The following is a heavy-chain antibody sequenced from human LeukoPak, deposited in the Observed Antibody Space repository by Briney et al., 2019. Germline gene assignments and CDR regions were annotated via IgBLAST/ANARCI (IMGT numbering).Heavy chain of an antibody. D-gene: IGHD3-22*01. Sequence: SDTLSLTCIISGGSISSTTYYWGWIRQPPGKGLEWIGTLYYSGSTYYNPSLKSRVTISVDTSKNQFSLKLSSVTAADTAVYYCARVGPGYYDSSGYSNYYYYYYMDVWGKGTTVTVSS. CDR1: GGSISSTTYY. CDR3: ARVGPGYYDSSGYSNYYYYYYMDV. CDR2: LYYSGST. J-gene: IGHJ6*03. V-gene: IGHV4-39*07.